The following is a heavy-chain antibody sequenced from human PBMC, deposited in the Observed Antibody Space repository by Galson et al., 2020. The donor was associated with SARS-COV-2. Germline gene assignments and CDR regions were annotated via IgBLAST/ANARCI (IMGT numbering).Heavy chain of an antibody. V-gene: IGHV3-30*04. Sequence: GGSLRLSCEASGFTFTSHAMHWVRQAPGKGLEWVAVISHDGLTKFYADSVKGRFTISRDISKNTLYLQMDSLRADDTAVYFCAKDNWFDPWGQGTLVTVSS. CDR2: ISHDGLTK. CDR1: GFTFTSHA. J-gene: IGHJ5*02. CDR3: AKDNWFDP.